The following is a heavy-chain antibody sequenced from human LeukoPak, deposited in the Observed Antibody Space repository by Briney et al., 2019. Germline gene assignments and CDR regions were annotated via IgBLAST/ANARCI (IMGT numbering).Heavy chain of an antibody. D-gene: IGHD3-3*01. V-gene: IGHV3-53*01. J-gene: IGHJ4*02. CDR1: GFTVSSNY. Sequence: GGSLRLSCAASGFTVSSNYMSWVRQAPGKGLEWVSVIYSGGSTYYADSVKGRFTISRDNSKNTLYLQMNSLRAEDMALYYCARENYYASLDYWGQGTLVTVSS. CDR2: IYSGGST. CDR3: ARENYYASLDY.